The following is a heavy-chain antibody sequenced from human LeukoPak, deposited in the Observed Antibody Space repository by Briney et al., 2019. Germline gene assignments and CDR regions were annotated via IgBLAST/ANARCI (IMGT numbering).Heavy chain of an antibody. Sequence: ASVKVSCKASGCTFIDYYMHWVRQAPGHGLEWLGWINLNSGGTHYVQKFQGRVTMTRDTSISTAYMELSSLRSDDTAVYYCTRGGDYEGPNYFDYWGQGTLVTVPS. D-gene: IGHD3-22*01. CDR2: INLNSGGT. J-gene: IGHJ4*02. CDR3: TRGGDYEGPNYFDY. CDR1: GCTFIDYY. V-gene: IGHV1-2*02.